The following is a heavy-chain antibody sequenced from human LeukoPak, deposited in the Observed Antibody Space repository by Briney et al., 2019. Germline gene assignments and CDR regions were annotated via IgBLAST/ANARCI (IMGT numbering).Heavy chain of an antibody. CDR3: AKDSSEIAY. V-gene: IGHV3-23*01. D-gene: IGHD6-6*01. CDR1: GFIFIKSA. CDR2: ISGNGVST. Sequence: GGSLRLSCEASGFIFIKSAMNWVRQAPGKGLEWVSTISGNGVSTYYAGSVKGRFTISRDNSKSTLYLQMSSLRADDTAVYYCAKDSSEIAYWGQGTLVTVSS. J-gene: IGHJ4*02.